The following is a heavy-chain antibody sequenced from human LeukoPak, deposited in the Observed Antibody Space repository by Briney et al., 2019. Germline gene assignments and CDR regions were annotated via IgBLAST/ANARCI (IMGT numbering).Heavy chain of an antibody. J-gene: IGHJ4*02. CDR2: INHSGST. V-gene: IGHV4-34*01. Sequence: ASETLSLTCAVYGGSFSGYYWSWIRQPPGKGLEWIGEINHSGSTNYNPSLKSRVTISVDTSKNQFSLKLSSVTAADTAVYYCARIQGQLGSKFDYWGQGTLVTVSS. CDR3: ARIQGQLGSKFDY. CDR1: GGSFSGYY. D-gene: IGHD6-13*01.